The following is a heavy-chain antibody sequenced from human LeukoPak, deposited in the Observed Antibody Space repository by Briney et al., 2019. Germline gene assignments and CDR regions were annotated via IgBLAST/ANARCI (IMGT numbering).Heavy chain of an antibody. V-gene: IGHV3-11*04. CDR1: GGSISSYY. CDR3: ARGPSGYHNT. CDR2: ISTSGSTI. D-gene: IGHD5-12*01. J-gene: IGHJ4*02. Sequence: PSETLSLTCTVSGGSISSYYWSWIRQAPGKGLEWVSYISTSGSTIYYADSVKGRFTISRDNAKNSLYLQMNSLRAEDTAVYYCARGPSGYHNTGGQGTLVTVSS.